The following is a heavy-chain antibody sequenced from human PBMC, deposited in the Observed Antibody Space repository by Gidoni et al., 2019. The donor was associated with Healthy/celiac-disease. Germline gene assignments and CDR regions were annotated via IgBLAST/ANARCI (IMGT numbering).Heavy chain of an antibody. V-gene: IGHV3-23*01. CDR3: AKGLKPYDSSGYYPLGLN. CDR1: GFTFSSYA. CDR2: ISGSGGST. J-gene: IGHJ4*02. D-gene: IGHD3-22*01. Sequence: EVQLLESGGGLVQPGGSLRLSCAASGFTFSSYAMSWVRPAPGKGLEWVSAISGSGGSTYYADSVKGRFTISRDNSKNTLYLQMNSLRAEDTAVYYCAKGLKPYDSSGYYPLGLNWGQGTLVTVSS.